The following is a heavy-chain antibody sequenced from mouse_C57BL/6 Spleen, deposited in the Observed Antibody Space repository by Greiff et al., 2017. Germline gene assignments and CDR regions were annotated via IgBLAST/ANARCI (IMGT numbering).Heavy chain of an antibody. CDR3: ARHDYDGYYAMDY. CDR1: GFTFSSYA. CDR2: ISDGGSYT. V-gene: IGHV5-4*01. J-gene: IGHJ4*01. Sequence: EVQGVESGGGLVKPGGSLKLSCAASGFTFSSYAMSWVRQTPEKRLEWVATISDGGSYTYYPDNVKGRFTISRDNAKNNLYLQMSHLKSEDTAMYYCARHDYDGYYAMDYWGQGTSVTVSS. D-gene: IGHD2-4*01.